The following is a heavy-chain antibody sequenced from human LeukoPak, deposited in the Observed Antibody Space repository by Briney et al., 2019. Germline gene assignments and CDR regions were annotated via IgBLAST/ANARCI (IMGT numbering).Heavy chain of an antibody. Sequence: SETLSLTCSVSGGSISTYYWSWIRQPPGKGLEWIGYIYYSGSTNYNPSLKSRVTISVDTSKNQFSLKLSSVTAADTAVYYCARSHLGDGSSWWRRLFDYWGQGTLVTVSS. CDR3: ARSHLGDGSSWWRRLFDY. CDR2: IYYSGST. D-gene: IGHD6-13*01. CDR1: GGSISTYY. J-gene: IGHJ4*02. V-gene: IGHV4-59*01.